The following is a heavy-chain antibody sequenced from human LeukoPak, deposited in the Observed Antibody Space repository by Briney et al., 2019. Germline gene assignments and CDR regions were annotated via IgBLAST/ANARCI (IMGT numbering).Heavy chain of an antibody. J-gene: IGHJ4*02. Sequence: SETLSLTCAVYGGSFSGYYWSWIRQPPGKGLEWIGEINHSGSTNYNPSLKSRVTISVDTSKNQFSLKLSSVTAADTAVYYCARGRGYSYGLDYWGQGTLVTVSS. CDR2: INHSGST. CDR1: GGSFSGYY. CDR3: ARGRGYSYGLDY. V-gene: IGHV4-34*01. D-gene: IGHD5-18*01.